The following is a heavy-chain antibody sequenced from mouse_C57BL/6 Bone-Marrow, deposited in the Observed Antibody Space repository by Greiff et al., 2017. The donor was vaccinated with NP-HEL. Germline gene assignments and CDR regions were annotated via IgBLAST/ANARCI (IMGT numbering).Heavy chain of an antibody. CDR3: ASLYYDGSSYGYFDD. V-gene: IGHV1-81*01. D-gene: IGHD1-1*01. Sequence: QVQLQQSGAELARPGASVKLSCKASGYTFTSYGISWVKQRPGQGLEWIGDIYPTGGNTYYNEKFKGKATLTADKSSSTAYMELRSLTSEDSAVDFYASLYYDGSSYGYFDDWGTGTTVTVSA. J-gene: IGHJ1*03. CDR2: IYPTGGNT. CDR1: GYTFTSYG.